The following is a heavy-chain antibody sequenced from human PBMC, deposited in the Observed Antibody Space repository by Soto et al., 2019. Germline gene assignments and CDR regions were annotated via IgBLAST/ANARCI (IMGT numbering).Heavy chain of an antibody. D-gene: IGHD6-13*01. CDR3: ARCFIAAAGTLDY. CDR2: IYYSGST. CDR1: GGSISSSSYY. J-gene: IGHJ4*02. Sequence: SETLSLTCTVSGGSISSSSYYWGWIRQPPGKGLEWIGSIYYSGSTYYNPSLKSRVTISVDTSKNQFSLKLSSVTAADTAVYYCARCFIAAAGTLDYWGQGTLVTVSS. V-gene: IGHV4-39*01.